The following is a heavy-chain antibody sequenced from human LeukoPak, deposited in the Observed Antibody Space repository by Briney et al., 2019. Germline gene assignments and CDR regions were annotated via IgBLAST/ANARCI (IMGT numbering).Heavy chain of an antibody. CDR2: IYISGST. CDR1: GGSISSYY. D-gene: IGHD1-26*01. J-gene: IGHJ4*02. CDR3: ARGLMGTTYYFDY. Sequence: SETLSLTCTVSGGSISSYYWSWIRQPAGKGLEWIGRIYISGSTSYNPPLTSRVTMSVDTSKNQFSLKLRSVTAADTAVYYCARGLMGTTYYFDYWGQGTLVTFSS. V-gene: IGHV4-4*07.